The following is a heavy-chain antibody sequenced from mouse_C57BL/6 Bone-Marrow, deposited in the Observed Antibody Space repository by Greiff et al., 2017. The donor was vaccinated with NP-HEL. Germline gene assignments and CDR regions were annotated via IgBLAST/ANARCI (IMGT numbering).Heavy chain of an antibody. CDR1: GYTFTDYY. CDR3: ARRNSYYSNYSWFAY. D-gene: IGHD2-5*01. Sequence: EVQLQQSGPVLVKPGASVKMSCKASGYTFTDYYMNWVKQSHGKSLEWIGVINPYNGGTSYNKKFKGKATLTVDKSSSTAYMELNSLTSEYSAVYYCARRNSYYSNYSWFAYWGQGTLVTVSA. V-gene: IGHV1-19*01. J-gene: IGHJ3*01. CDR2: INPYNGGT.